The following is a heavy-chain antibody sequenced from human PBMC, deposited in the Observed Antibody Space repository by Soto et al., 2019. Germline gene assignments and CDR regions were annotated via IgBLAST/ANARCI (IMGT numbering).Heavy chain of an antibody. D-gene: IGHD6-19*01. CDR2: TSSDGSKE. V-gene: IGHV3-30*14. J-gene: IGHJ4*02. CDR3: ARVDYTSGCYFMGIDY. Sequence: QVQLVESGGGVVQPAKSLRLSCAASGFTLSYFAMHWVRQAPGKGLEWVAVTSSDGSKEYYADSVKCLFTISRDNSNNTVYLQMNSLSADATAVCFCARVDYTSGCYFMGIDYWGQGTLVTVPS. CDR1: GFTLSYFA.